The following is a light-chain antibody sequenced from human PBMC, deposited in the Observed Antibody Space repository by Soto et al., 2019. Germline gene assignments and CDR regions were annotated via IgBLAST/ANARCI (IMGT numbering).Light chain of an antibody. J-gene: IGKJ4*01. Sequence: EIVLTQSPATLSLSPGERATLSCRASQSVNSYLAWYQQKPGQAPRLLIYDASNRATGIPARFSGSGSGTDFTLTIGSREPEDFAVYYCQQRGDWPPDITFGGGTKVEIK. V-gene: IGKV3-11*01. CDR2: DAS. CDR3: QQRGDWPPDIT. CDR1: QSVNSY.